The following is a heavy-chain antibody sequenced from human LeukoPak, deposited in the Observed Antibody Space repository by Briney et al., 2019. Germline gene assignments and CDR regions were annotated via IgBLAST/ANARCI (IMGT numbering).Heavy chain of an antibody. D-gene: IGHD6-19*01. CDR1: GGTFSSYA. CDR2: IIPIFGTA. Sequence: SVKVSCKASGGTFSSYAISWVRQAPGQGLEWMGGIIPIFGTANYAQKFQGRVTITADESTSTAYMELSSLRSEDTAVYYCARASTSYSSGWYEGPFFDYWGQGTLVTVSS. CDR3: ARASTSYSSGWYEGPFFDY. V-gene: IGHV1-69*13. J-gene: IGHJ4*02.